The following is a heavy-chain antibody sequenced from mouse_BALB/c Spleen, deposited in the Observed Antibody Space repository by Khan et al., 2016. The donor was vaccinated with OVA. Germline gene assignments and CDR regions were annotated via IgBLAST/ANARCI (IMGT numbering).Heavy chain of an antibody. V-gene: IGHV5-6*01. CDR2: ISSGGHYT. CDR3: ARLAYYYNSEGFAY. CDR1: GFTFSTYG. J-gene: IGHJ3*01. Sequence: EVHLVESGGDLVKTGGSLKLSCAASGFTFSTYGMSWVRQTPDKRLEWVATISSGGHYTYYIDSVQGRFTISRDNAKNILYLQMTSLRSEDTAMYYCARLAYYYNSEGFAYWGQGTLVTVSA. D-gene: IGHD1-1*02.